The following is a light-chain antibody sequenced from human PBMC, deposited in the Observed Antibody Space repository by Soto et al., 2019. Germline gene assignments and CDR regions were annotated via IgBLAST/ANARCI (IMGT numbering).Light chain of an antibody. V-gene: IGLV1-40*01. CDR2: GND. J-gene: IGLJ1*01. Sequence: QSVLTQPPSVSGAPGQGVTISCTGSSSNIGAGYDVHWYQQLPGAAPKLLIFGNDNRPSGVPDRFSGSRSGTSASLAITGLQAYDEADYYCQSYDRSLSGSVFGAGTKVTVL. CDR1: SSNIGAGYD. CDR3: QSYDRSLSGSV.